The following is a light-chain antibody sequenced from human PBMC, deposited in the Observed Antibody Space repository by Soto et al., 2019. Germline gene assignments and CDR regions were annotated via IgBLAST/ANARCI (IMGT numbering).Light chain of an antibody. V-gene: IGKV1-5*01. Sequence: DIQMTQSPSTLSASVGDRVTITCRASQSTSRWLAWYQQKPGKAPKLLIYDASSLASGVPSRFSGSGSGTEFPLTISSLQPDDFATYYCQQYNSYLLTFGGGTKVEIK. CDR3: QQYNSYLLT. J-gene: IGKJ4*01. CDR1: QSTSRW. CDR2: DAS.